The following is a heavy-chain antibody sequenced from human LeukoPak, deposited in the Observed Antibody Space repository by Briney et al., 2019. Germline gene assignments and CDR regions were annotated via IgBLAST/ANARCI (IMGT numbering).Heavy chain of an antibody. V-gene: IGHV3-7*01. CDR1: GFSLSNYW. CDR3: AWYGVTHALDV. D-gene: IGHD3-10*01. CDR2: INQDGSDK. Sequence: GGSLSLSCAASGFSLSNYWMSWVRQAPGKGLEWVANINQDGSDKYYVDSVMGRFTISKDNARNSVYLQMNSLRPEDTAIYYCAWYGVTHALDVWGQGTTVTVSS. J-gene: IGHJ6*02.